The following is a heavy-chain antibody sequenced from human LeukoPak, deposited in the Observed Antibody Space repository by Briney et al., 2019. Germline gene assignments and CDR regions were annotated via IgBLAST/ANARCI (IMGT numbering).Heavy chain of an antibody. CDR3: VTALWFGENDWFDP. D-gene: IGHD3-10*01. Sequence: GGSLRLSCSASGFTFSSYGMHWAPQAPGKGLEYVSAISSNGGSTYYADSVKGRFTISRDNSKNTLYLQMSSLRAEDTAVYYCVTALWFGENDWFDPWGQGTLVTVSS. CDR1: GFTFSSYG. CDR2: ISSNGGST. V-gene: IGHV3-64D*06. J-gene: IGHJ5*02.